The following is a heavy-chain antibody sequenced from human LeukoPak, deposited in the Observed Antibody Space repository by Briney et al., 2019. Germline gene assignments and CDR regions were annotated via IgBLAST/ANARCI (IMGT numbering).Heavy chain of an antibody. CDR3: ARDRGWLQYIDY. CDR2: INWNGGNT. Sequence: GGSLRLSCASSGFTFGDYGMSWVRQAPGKGLEWVSSINWNGGNTAYADSVKGRFTISRDTAKDSLYLQLNSLRAEDTALYYCARDRGWLQYIDYWGQGTLVTVSS. D-gene: IGHD5-24*01. J-gene: IGHJ4*02. CDR1: GFTFGDYG. V-gene: IGHV3-20*04.